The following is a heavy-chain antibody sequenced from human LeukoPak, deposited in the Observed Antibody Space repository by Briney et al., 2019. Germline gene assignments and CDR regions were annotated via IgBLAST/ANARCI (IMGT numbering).Heavy chain of an antibody. CDR1: GGSFSGYY. CDR2: IYHSGST. D-gene: IGHD3-10*01. CDR3: ARGDYYPYGLSYYFDY. V-gene: IGHV4-34*01. Sequence: PSETLSLTCAVYGGSFSGYYWSWIRQPPGKGLEWIGSIYHSGSTYYNPSLKSRVTISVDTSKNQFSLKLSSVTAADTAVYYCARGDYYPYGLSYYFDYWGQGTLVTVSS. J-gene: IGHJ4*02.